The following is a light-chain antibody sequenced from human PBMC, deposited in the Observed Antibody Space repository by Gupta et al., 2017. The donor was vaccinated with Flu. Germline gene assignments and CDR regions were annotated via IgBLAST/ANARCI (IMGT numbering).Light chain of an antibody. V-gene: IGKV3-20*01. CDR3: QQYGSSFFT. CDR2: GAS. CDR1: QSVSSSY. Sequence: ERATLSCRASQSVSSSYLAWYQQKPGQAPRLLIYGASSRATGIPDRSSGSGSGTDFTLTISRLEPEDFAVYYCQQYGSSFFTFGPGTKVDIK. J-gene: IGKJ3*01.